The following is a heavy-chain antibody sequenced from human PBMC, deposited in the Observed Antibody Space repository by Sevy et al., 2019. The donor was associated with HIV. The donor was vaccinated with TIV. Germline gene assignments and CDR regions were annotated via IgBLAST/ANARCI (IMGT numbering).Heavy chain of an antibody. CDR1: GFTLSSYW. J-gene: IGHJ4*02. Sequence: GGSLRLSCAASGFTLSSYWMSWVRQAPGKGLEWVANIKQDGSDKYYVDSVKGRFTISRDNAKNSLYLQMNSLRAEDTAVYYCAGDLYSGSYYENYWGQGTLVTVSS. CDR3: AGDLYSGSYYENY. CDR2: IKQDGSDK. D-gene: IGHD1-26*01. V-gene: IGHV3-7*01.